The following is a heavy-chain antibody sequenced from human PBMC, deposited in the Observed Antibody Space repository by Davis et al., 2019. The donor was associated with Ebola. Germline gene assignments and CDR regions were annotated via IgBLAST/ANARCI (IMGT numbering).Heavy chain of an antibody. Sequence: ASVKVSCKASGYTFITNYMHWVRQAPGQGLEWMGIINPSGGTTAYAQKFEGRITVTRETSTSTVFMELSGLTSEDTAVYYCVASVRLVVGDYWGQGTLITVSS. V-gene: IGHV1-46*01. J-gene: IGHJ4*02. CDR3: VASVRLVVGDY. CDR1: GYTFITNY. D-gene: IGHD2-8*02. CDR2: INPSGGTT.